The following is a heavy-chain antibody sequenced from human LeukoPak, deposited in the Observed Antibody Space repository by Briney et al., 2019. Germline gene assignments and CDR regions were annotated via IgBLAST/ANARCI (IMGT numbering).Heavy chain of an antibody. D-gene: IGHD4-17*01. J-gene: IGHJ4*02. V-gene: IGHV3-33*01. CDR1: GFTFSSYG. CDR2: IWNDGSEK. CDR3: ARGGTTVTTVLGY. Sequence: PGGSLRLSCAASGFTFSSYGMQWVRQAPGKGLEWVAVIWNDGSEKYYADSVKGRFTISRDNAKNTLYLQMNSLRAEDTAVYYCARGGTTVTTVLGYWGQGTLVTVSS.